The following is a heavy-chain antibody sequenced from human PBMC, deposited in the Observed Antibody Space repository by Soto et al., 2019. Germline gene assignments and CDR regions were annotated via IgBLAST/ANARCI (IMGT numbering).Heavy chain of an antibody. V-gene: IGHV4-34*01. J-gene: IGHJ3*02. CDR3: ARGGIAVAVSAFDI. CDR1: GGSFSGYY. Sequence: SETLSLTCAVYGGSFSGYYWSWIRQPPGKGLEWIGEINHRGSTNYNPSLKSRVTISVDTSKNQFSPKLSSVTAADTAVYYCARGGIAVAVSAFDIWGQGTMVTVSS. CDR2: INHRGST. D-gene: IGHD6-19*01.